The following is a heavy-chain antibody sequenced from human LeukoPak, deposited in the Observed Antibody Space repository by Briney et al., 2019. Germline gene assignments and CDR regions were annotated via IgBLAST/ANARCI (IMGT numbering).Heavy chain of an antibody. CDR1: GFTFSSYS. D-gene: IGHD3-10*01. CDR3: AVGLWFGEYDFDY. CDR2: IDSSSSYI. Sequence: GRSLRLSCAASGFTFSSYSVNWVRQAPGKGLEWVSVIDSSSSYIWYADSVKGRFTISRDNAKNSLYLQMNSLRAEDTAVYYCAVGLWFGEYDFDYWGQGTLVTVSS. J-gene: IGHJ4*02. V-gene: IGHV3-21*01.